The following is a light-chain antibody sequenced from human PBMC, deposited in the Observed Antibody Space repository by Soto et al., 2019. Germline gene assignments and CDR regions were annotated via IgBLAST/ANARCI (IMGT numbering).Light chain of an antibody. J-gene: IGLJ3*02. CDR1: SSNIGNDY. Sequence: QSVLTQPPSVSAAPGQKVTISCSGSSSNIGNDYVSWYQQLPGTAPKLLIYDNNKRPSGIPDRFCGSKSGTSATLGITGLQTEDEADYYCGTWDSSLRQVFGGGTKLTVL. CDR2: DNN. CDR3: GTWDSSLRQV. V-gene: IGLV1-51*01.